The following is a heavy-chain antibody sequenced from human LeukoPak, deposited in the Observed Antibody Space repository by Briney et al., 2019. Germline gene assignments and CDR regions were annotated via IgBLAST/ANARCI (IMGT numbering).Heavy chain of an antibody. V-gene: IGHV4-59*12. CDR2: IYYGGRS. CDR1: GGSISSYY. D-gene: IGHD6-13*01. CDR3: ARGKHSSSWYYYYGMDV. Sequence: SETLSLTCIVSGGSISSYYWSWIRQSPGKGLEWIGYIYYGGRSSYNPSLKSRVTISVDTSKNQFSLRLSSVTAADTAVYYCARGKHSSSWYYYYGMDVWGQGTTVTVSS. J-gene: IGHJ6*02.